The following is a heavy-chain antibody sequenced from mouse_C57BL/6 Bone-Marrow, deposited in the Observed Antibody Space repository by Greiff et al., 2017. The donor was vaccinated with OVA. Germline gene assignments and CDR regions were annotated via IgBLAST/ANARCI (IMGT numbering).Heavy chain of an antibody. Sequence: QVQLQQPGAELVKPGASVKVSCKASGYTFTSYWMHWVQQRPGQGLEWIGRIHPSDSDTTSNQKFKGKATFTVDKSSSTAYMQMSSLTSEDSAVYDCASDSAGHGFGYWGQGTLVTVSA. V-gene: IGHV1-74*01. D-gene: IGHD3-2*02. CDR2: IHPSDSDT. J-gene: IGHJ3*02. CDR1: GYTFTSYW. CDR3: ASDSAGHGFGY.